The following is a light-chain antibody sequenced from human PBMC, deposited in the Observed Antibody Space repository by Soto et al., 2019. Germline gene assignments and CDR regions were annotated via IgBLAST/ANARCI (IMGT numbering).Light chain of an antibody. CDR3: CSYARSNTFV. V-gene: IGLV2-23*01. J-gene: IGLJ1*01. Sequence: QSVLTQPASVSGSPGQSITISCTGTSSDGGSYNLVSWYQQHPGKAPKLMIYEGSKRPSGVSNRFSGSKSGNTASLTISGLQAEDEADYYCCSYARSNTFVFGTGTKVTV. CDR1: SSDGGSYNL. CDR2: EGS.